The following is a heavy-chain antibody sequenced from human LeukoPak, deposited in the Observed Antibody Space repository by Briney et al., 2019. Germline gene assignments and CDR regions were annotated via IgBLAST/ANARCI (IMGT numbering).Heavy chain of an antibody. CDR2: ISAYNGNT. CDR1: GYTFTSYG. D-gene: IGHD3-3*01. CDR3: ARDAYYDFWSGYYPYFDY. Sequence: ASVKVSCKASGYTFTSYGISWVRQAPGQGLEWMGWISAYNGNTNYAQKLQGRVTMTTDTSTSTAYMELRSLRSDDTAVYYCARDAYYDFWSGYYPYFDYWGQGTLVTVSS. J-gene: IGHJ4*02. V-gene: IGHV1-18*01.